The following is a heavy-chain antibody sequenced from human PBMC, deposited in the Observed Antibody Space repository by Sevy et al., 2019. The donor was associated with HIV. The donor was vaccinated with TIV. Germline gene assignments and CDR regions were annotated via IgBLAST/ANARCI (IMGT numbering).Heavy chain of an antibody. CDR1: GFTFSDYY. J-gene: IGHJ4*02. D-gene: IGHD1-26*01. Sequence: GESLKISCAASGFTFSDYYMSWIRQAPGKGLEWVSDISSGSTYTKYADSVKGRFTISRDNAKNSLYLQMNSLRVDDTALYYCAGGRVASRVFEYWGQGALVTVSS. CDR2: ISSGSTYT. V-gene: IGHV3-11*06. CDR3: AGGRVASRVFEY.